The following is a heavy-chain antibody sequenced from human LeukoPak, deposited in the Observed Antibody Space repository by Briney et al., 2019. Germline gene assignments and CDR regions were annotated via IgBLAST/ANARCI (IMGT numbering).Heavy chain of an antibody. J-gene: IGHJ4*02. Sequence: GGSLRLSCAASGFTFTDYAMGWVRQAPGQGLECASTISASGSTTYYADSVRGRFTTSRDNSKNTLSLQMSSLRAEDTAVYYCAKARTPYNSGFDYWGQGTLVAVSS. V-gene: IGHV3-23*01. CDR3: AKARTPYNSGFDY. D-gene: IGHD6-19*01. CDR2: ISASGSTT. CDR1: GFTFTDYA.